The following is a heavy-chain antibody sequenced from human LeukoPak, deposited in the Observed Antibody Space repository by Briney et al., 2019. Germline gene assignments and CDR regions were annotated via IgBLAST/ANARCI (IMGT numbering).Heavy chain of an antibody. Sequence: SETLSLTSTVSAGSINNYYWRWVRQPPGAGLEWLAYIYYTGRTTYHPSLKTRSTISVATSKKQLSLSLNAVTAGTTAVYYCAGFSQYYDSPTHYLVHWGQRIVVTVS. CDR1: AGSINNYY. J-gene: IGHJ4*02. V-gene: IGHV4-59*12. CDR2: IYYTGRT. CDR3: AGFSQYYDSPTHYLVH. D-gene: IGHD3-16*01.